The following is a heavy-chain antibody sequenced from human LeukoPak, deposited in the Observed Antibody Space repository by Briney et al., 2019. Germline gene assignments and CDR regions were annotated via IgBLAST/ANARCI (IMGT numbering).Heavy chain of an antibody. V-gene: IGHV4-39*01. CDR2: IYYSGST. D-gene: IGHD6-6*01. Sequence: SETLSLTCTVSGGSISSGGYYWSWIRQHPGKGLEWIATIYYSGSTFYNPSLKSRVTISVDTSKNQFSLRLRSVTATDTALYYCARRVLTSSSWFDPWGQGTLVTVSS. CDR1: GGSISSGGYY. CDR3: ARRVLTSSSWFDP. J-gene: IGHJ5*02.